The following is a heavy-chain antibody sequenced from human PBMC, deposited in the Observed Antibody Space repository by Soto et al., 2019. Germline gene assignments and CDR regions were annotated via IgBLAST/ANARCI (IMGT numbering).Heavy chain of an antibody. CDR1: GGSISNYY. J-gene: IGHJ4*02. V-gene: IGHV4-59*08. CDR2: IYYSGST. CDR3: ARHRTGLDS. D-gene: IGHD3-9*01. Sequence: PSETLSLTCTVSGGSISNYYWSWIRQPPGKGLEYIGYIYYSGSTNYNPSLKSRVTISVDTSKNQFSLKLNSVTAADTAVYYCARHRTGLDSRGQGTLVTVSS.